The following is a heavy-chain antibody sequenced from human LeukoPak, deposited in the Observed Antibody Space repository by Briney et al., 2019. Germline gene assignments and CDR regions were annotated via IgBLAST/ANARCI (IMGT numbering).Heavy chain of an antibody. V-gene: IGHV3-7*01. CDR3: ARDGDYIMPPFDY. CDR1: GFTFTRYW. J-gene: IGHJ4*02. D-gene: IGHD4-17*01. Sequence: PGGSPRLSCVASGFTFTRYWMSWVRQAPGKGLEWVANIKQDGSEKHYVDSVKGRFTISRDNARNSVYLQMNSLSDDDTAVYYCARDGDYIMPPFDYWGQGILVTVSS. CDR2: IKQDGSEK.